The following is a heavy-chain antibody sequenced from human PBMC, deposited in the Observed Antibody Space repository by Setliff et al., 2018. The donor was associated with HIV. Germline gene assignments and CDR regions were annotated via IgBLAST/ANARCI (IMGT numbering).Heavy chain of an antibody. CDR1: GFTFSSYA. CDR3: ARDTYYDYVWGSYYYYIDV. CDR2: ISSSGGST. D-gene: IGHD3-16*01. Sequence: GGSLRLSCAASGFTFSSYAMSWVRQAPGKGLDWVSAISSSGGSTSYGDSVKGRFAISRDNAKNTLYLQMNSLRPEDTAVYYCARDTYYDYVWGSYYYYIDVWGRGTTVTVS. J-gene: IGHJ6*03. V-gene: IGHV3-23*01.